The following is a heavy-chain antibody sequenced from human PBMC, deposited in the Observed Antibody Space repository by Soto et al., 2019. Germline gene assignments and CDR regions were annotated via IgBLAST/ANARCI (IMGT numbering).Heavy chain of an antibody. CDR2: ISSNGGST. D-gene: IGHD3-22*01. J-gene: IGHJ3*02. V-gene: IGHV3-64D*06. CDR3: ARSMIARHFHAFDI. Sequence: GGSLRLSCSASGFTFSSYAMHWVRQAPGKGLEYVSAISSNGGSTYYADSVKGRFTISRDNSKNTLYLQMSSLRAEDTAVYYCARSMIARHFHAFDIWGQGTMVTVSS. CDR1: GFTFSSYA.